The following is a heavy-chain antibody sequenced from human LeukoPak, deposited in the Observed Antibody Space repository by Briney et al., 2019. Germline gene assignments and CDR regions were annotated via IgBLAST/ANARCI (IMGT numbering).Heavy chain of an antibody. V-gene: IGHV3-74*01. CDR3: ARDPRHCTNGICHPNYYYYYMDV. Sequence: HPGGSLRLSCAASGFTFSNYWMHWVRQAPGKGLVWVSRINSDGINTSYADSVKGRFTISRDNSKNTLYLQMSSLRGDDTAVYYCARDPRHCTNGICHPNYYYYYMDVWGVGTTVTVSS. D-gene: IGHD2-8*01. CDR2: INSDGINT. CDR1: GFTFSNYW. J-gene: IGHJ6*03.